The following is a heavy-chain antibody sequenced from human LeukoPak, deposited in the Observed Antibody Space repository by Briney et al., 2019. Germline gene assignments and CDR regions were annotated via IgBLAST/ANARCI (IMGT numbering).Heavy chain of an antibody. CDR3: ARDRYCSGGSCYYYCGMDV. J-gene: IGHJ6*02. CDR1: GFTFSSYG. D-gene: IGHD2-15*01. CDR2: ISYDGVNK. Sequence: GGSLRLSCAASGFTFSSYGMHWVRQAPGKGLEWVAVISYDGVNKDYAGSVKGRFTISRDNSKNTLYLQMNSLRAEDTAVYYCARDRYCSGGSCYYYCGMDVWGQGTTVTVSS. V-gene: IGHV3-30*03.